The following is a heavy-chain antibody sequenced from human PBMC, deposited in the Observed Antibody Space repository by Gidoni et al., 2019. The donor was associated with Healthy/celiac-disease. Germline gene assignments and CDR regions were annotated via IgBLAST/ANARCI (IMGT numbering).Heavy chain of an antibody. CDR1: GSTFISSG. CDR2: INSSSSYI. CDR3: ARAKYYYDSSGYYYSGAFDI. Sequence: EVQLVESGGGLVKSVGSLRLSCADPGSTFISSGMNWVRQAPGKGLEWVSSINSSSSYIYYADSVKGRFTISRDDAKNSLYLQMISLRAEDTAVYYCARAKYYYDSSGYYYSGAFDIWGQGTMVTVSS. V-gene: IGHV3-21*01. J-gene: IGHJ3*02. D-gene: IGHD3-22*01.